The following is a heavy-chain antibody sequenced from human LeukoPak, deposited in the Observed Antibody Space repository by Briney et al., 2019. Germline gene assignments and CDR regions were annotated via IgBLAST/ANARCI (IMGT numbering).Heavy chain of an antibody. CDR3: AGGIQVWLRYDY. J-gene: IGHJ4*02. D-gene: IGHD5-18*01. Sequence: GGSLRLSCAASGFTFSTYAMSWVRQAPGKGLEWVSAISGSGGSTYYADSVKGRFTISRDNSKNTLYLQMYSLRAEDTALYYCAGGIQVWLRYDYWGQGTLVTVSS. CDR1: GFTFSTYA. V-gene: IGHV3-23*01. CDR2: ISGSGGST.